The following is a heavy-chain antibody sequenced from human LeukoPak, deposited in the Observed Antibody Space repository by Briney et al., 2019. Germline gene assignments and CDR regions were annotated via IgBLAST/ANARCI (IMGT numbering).Heavy chain of an antibody. V-gene: IGHV4-38-2*02. CDR2: ISRGAAS. J-gene: IGHJ4*02. D-gene: IGHD4-17*01. CDR1: ASSIGSAYY. CDR3: AREDYGDSEAAY. Sequence: PSHSPSPTCSVFASSIGSAYYWAWIPQPPGKGLQWIASISRGAASSYTPSLKSRVPISLDTSRNQFSRGVTSVTAADTAVYYCAREDYGDSEAAYWGQEALLTVSS.